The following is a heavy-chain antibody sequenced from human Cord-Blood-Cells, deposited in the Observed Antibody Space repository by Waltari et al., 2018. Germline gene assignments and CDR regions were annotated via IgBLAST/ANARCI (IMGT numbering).Heavy chain of an antibody. V-gene: IGHV1-46*01. CDR1: GYTFTSYY. CDR3: ARVDFKRAVAGTGDWYFDL. J-gene: IGHJ2*01. CDR2: INPSGGST. D-gene: IGHD6-19*01. Sequence: QVQLVQSGAEVKKPGASVKVSCKASGYTFTSYYMHWVRQAPGQGLEWMGIINPSGGSTSYAQKCQGRVTMTGDTSTSTVYMELSSLRSEDTAVYYCARVDFKRAVAGTGDWYFDLWGRGTLVTVSS.